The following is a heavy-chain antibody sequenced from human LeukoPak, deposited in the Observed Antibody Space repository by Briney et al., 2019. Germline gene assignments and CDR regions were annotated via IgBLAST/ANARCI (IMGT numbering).Heavy chain of an antibody. J-gene: IGHJ5*02. D-gene: IGHD6-13*01. CDR2: IKQDGSEK. CDR3: ARGSSSWYHVLDWFDP. CDR1: GFTFSIYW. V-gene: IGHV3-7*03. Sequence: GGSLRLSCAASGFTFSIYWMSWVRQAPGKGLEWVANIKQDGSEKYYVDSVEGRFTISRDNAKNSLYLQMNNLRAEDTAVYYCARGSSSWYHVLDWFDPWGQGTLVTVSS.